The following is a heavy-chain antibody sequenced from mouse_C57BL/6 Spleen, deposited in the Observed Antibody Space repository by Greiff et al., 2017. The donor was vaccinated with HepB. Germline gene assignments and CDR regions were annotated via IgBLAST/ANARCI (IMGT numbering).Heavy chain of an antibody. CDR3: ARGTTLGGYFDV. D-gene: IGHD2-14*01. CDR1: GYSITSGYD. V-gene: IGHV3-1*01. J-gene: IGHJ1*03. CDR2: ISYSGST. Sequence: EVQLQESGPGMVKPSQSLSLTCTVTGYSITSGYDWHWIRHLPGNKLEWMGYISYSGSTNYNPSLKSRISITHDTSKNHFFLKLNSVTTEDTATYYCARGTTLGGYFDVWGTGTTVTVSS.